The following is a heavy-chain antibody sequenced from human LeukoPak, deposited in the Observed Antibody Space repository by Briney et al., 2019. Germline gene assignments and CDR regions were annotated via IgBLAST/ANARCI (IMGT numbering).Heavy chain of an antibody. CDR2: ITWDGDST. D-gene: IGHD6-13*01. CDR3: AKGTSSWHEFDS. Sequence: GRSLRLSCAASGFTFSSYAMYWVRQAPGKGLEWVSLITWDGDSTYYADSVKGRFTISRDNSKNHLYLQMNSLRAEDTALYYCAKGTSSWHEFDSWGQGTLVTVSS. J-gene: IGHJ4*02. V-gene: IGHV3-43D*03. CDR1: GFTFSSYA.